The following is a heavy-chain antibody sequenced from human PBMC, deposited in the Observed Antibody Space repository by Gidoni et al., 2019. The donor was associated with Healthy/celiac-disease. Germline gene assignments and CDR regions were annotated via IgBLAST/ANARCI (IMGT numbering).Heavy chain of an antibody. Sequence: EVQLVESGGGVVRPGVSLRLSCAASGFTFDDYGMSWVRQAPGKGLEWVSGINWNGGSTGYADSVKGRFTISRDNAKNSLYLQMNSLRAEDTALYYCARVDYYGSGSYYNGVDYWGQGTLVTVSS. CDR1: GFTFDDYG. CDR2: INWNGGST. D-gene: IGHD3-10*01. V-gene: IGHV3-20*04. J-gene: IGHJ4*02. CDR3: ARVDYYGSGSYYNGVDY.